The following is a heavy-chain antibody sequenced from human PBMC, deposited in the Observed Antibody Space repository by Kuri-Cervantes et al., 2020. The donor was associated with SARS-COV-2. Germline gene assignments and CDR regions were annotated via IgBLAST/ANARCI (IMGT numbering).Heavy chain of an antibody. CDR1: GFNFNSFW. CDR3: VKSLRFLEWLPLDY. CDR2: INNDGYYT. V-gene: IGHV3-64D*08. D-gene: IGHD3-3*01. Sequence: GESLKISCVTSGFNFNSFWMSWVRQAPGKGLEYVSAINNDGYYTYYTDSVEGRFIISRDNSKNTLYLQMSSLRAEDTAVYYCVKSLRFLEWLPLDYWGQGTLVTVSS. J-gene: IGHJ4*02.